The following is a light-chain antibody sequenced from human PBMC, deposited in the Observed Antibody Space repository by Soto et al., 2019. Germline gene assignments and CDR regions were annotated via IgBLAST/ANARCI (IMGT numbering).Light chain of an antibody. CDR3: QQRSNWRYT. Sequence: EIVLTQSPATLSLSPGERATLSCRASQSVSSYLAWYQQKPGQAPRLLIYDASNRATGIPARCSGSGSGTDFTLTLSSLEPEDFAVYYCQQRSNWRYTFGQGTKLEIK. CDR1: QSVSSY. J-gene: IGKJ2*01. CDR2: DAS. V-gene: IGKV3-11*01.